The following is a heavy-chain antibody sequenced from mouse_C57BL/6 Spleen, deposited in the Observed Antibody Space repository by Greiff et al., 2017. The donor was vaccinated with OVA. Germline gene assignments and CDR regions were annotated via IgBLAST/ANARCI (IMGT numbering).Heavy chain of an antibody. CDR3: ARHEFLYDYECAY. CDR2: IWSDGST. D-gene: IGHD2-4*01. V-gene: IGHV2-6-1*01. J-gene: IGHJ3*01. CDR1: GFSLTSYG. Sequence: QVQLKESGPGLVAPSQSLSITCTVSGFSLTSYGVHWVRQPPGKGLEWLVVIWSDGSTTYNSALKSRLSISKDNSKSQVFLKMNSLQTDDTAMYYCARHEFLYDYECAYWGQGTLVTVSA.